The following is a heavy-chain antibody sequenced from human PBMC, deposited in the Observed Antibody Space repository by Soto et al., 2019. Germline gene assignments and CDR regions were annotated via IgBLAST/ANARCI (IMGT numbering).Heavy chain of an antibody. V-gene: IGHV1-18*01. CDR3: ARGGYSGYDPVFLWFDP. D-gene: IGHD5-12*01. CDR1: GYTFTSYG. Sequence: ASVKVSCKASGYTFTSYGISWVRQAPGQGLEWMGWISAYNGNTNYAQKLQGRVTMTTDTSTSTAYMELRSLRSDDTAVYYCARGGYSGYDPVFLWFDPWGQGTLVTVSS. J-gene: IGHJ5*02. CDR2: ISAYNGNT.